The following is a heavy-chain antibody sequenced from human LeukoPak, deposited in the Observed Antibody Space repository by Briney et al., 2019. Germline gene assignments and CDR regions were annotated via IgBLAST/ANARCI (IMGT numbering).Heavy chain of an antibody. CDR2: IIPIFGKA. CDR1: RGTFSSYA. D-gene: IGHD2-2*01. V-gene: IGHV1-69*01. J-gene: IGHJ5*02. Sequence: SVKVSCKASRGTFSSYAISWVRQAPGQGLEWMGGIIPIFGKANYAQKFKGRVTITADESTSTAYMELSSLRSDDTAVYYCARDRRGRYCSSISCYLGCSDPWGQEPWSPSPQ. CDR3: ARDRRGRYCSSISCYLGCSDP.